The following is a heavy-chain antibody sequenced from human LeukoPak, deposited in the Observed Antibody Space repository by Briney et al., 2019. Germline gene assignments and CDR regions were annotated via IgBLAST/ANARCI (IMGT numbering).Heavy chain of an antibody. V-gene: IGHV3-30*02. CDR3: ARARMATGYSTDAFDI. CDR1: GFTFSSYD. CDR2: IRYDGSNK. Sequence: GGSLRLSCVASGFTFSSYDMNWVRQAPGKGLEWVAFIRYDGSNKYSADSVKGRFTISRDNAKNSLYLQMNSLRAEDTAVYYCARARMATGYSTDAFDIWGQGTMVTVSS. J-gene: IGHJ3*02. D-gene: IGHD5-24*01.